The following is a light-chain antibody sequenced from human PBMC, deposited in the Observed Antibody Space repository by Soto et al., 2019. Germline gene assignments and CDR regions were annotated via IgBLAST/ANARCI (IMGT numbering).Light chain of an antibody. Sequence: QPVLTQSPSASASLGASVKLTCTLSSGHSSYAIAWHQQQPEKGPRYLMKLNSDGSHSKGDGIPDRFSGSSSGAERYLTLSSLHSEDEADYYCQTWGTGIPGVFGGGTKLTVL. CDR1: SGHSSYA. CDR3: QTWGTGIPGV. CDR2: LNSDGSH. V-gene: IGLV4-69*01. J-gene: IGLJ3*02.